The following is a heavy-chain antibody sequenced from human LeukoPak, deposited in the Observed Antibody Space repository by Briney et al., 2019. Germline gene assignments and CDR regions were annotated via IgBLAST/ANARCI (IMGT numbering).Heavy chain of an antibody. D-gene: IGHD3-3*01. CDR1: GFTFSRYW. CDR2: ISGSGGTT. Sequence: GGSLRLSCAASGFTFSRYWMSWVRQAPGMGLEWVSAISGSGGTTDYADSVKGRFTISRDNSKNTLYLQMNSLRAEDTAVYYCATAAGADFFDYWGQGTLVTVSS. V-gene: IGHV3-23*01. J-gene: IGHJ4*02. CDR3: ATAAGADFFDY.